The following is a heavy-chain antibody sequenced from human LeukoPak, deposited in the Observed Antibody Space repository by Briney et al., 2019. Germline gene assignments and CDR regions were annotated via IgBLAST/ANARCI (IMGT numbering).Heavy chain of an antibody. CDR2: ISSSGSTI. D-gene: IGHD3-22*01. J-gene: IGHJ4*01. CDR3: AKEFPGYYYDSSGYYRDDY. CDR1: GFTFSDYY. Sequence: GGSLRLSCAASGFTFSDYYMSLIRQAPGKGLEWVSYISSSGSTIYYADSVKGRFTISRDNAKNSLYLQMNSLRAEDTAVYYCAKEFPGYYYDSSGYYRDDYWGQEPWSPSPQ. V-gene: IGHV3-11*01.